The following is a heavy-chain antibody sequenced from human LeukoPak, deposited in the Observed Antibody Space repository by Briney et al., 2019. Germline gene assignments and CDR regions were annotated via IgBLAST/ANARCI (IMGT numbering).Heavy chain of an antibody. CDR2: IWYDGSNK. D-gene: IGHD4-23*01. V-gene: IGHV3-33*01. CDR3: ARSGYGGNYPDY. Sequence: GRSLRLSCAASGFTFSSYGMHWVRQAPGKGLEWVAVIWYDGSNKYYADSVKGRFTISRDNSKNTLYLQMNSLRAEDTAVYYCARSGYGGNYPDYWSQGTLVTVSS. J-gene: IGHJ4*02. CDR1: GFTFSSYG.